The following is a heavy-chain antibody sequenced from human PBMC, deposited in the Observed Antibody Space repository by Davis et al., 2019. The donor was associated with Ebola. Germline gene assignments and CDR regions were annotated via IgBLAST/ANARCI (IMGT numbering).Heavy chain of an antibody. CDR1: GYTFTGYY. V-gene: IGHV1-18*04. Sequence: ASVTVSCKASGYTFTGYYIHWVRQAPGQGLEWMGWISAYNGKTNHAQKVQGRVTMTTDTSTSTAYMELRSLRSDDTAVYYCARDGGLVRVYFDYWGQGSLVTVSS. J-gene: IGHJ4*02. CDR2: ISAYNGKT. D-gene: IGHD3-16*01. CDR3: ARDGGLVRVYFDY.